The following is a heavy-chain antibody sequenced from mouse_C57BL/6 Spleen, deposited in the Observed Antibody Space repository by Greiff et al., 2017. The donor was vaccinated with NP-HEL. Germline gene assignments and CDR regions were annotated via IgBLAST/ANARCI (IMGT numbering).Heavy chain of an antibody. CDR3: ARLEITTRPLYYAMDY. CDR2: IHPNSGST. Sequence: QVQLKESGAELVKPGASVKLSCKASGYTFTSYWMHWVKQRPGQGLEWIGMIHPNSGSTNYNEKFKSKATLTVDKSSSTAYMQLSSLTSEDSAVYYCARLEITTRPLYYAMDYWGQGTSVTVSS. CDR1: GYTFTSYW. D-gene: IGHD2-4*01. V-gene: IGHV1-64*01. J-gene: IGHJ4*01.